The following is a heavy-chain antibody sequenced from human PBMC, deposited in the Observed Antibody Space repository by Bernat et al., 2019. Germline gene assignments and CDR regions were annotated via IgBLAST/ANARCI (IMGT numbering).Heavy chain of an antibody. V-gene: IGHV3-15*01. Sequence: EVQLVESGGGLVKPGGSLRLSCAASGFTFSNAWMSWVRQAPGKGLEWVGRIKSKTDGGTTDYAAPVKGRFTISRDDSKNTLYLQMNSLKTEDTAVYYCSTEGSGPQGGFDYWGQGTLVTVSS. CDR2: IKSKTDGGTT. CDR1: GFTFSNAW. CDR3: STEGSGPQGGFDY. D-gene: IGHD6-19*01. J-gene: IGHJ4*02.